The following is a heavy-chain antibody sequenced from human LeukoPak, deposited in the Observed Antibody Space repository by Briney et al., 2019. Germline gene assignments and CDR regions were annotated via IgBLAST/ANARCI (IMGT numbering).Heavy chain of an antibody. D-gene: IGHD3-10*01. CDR1: GFTFSTYN. V-gene: IGHV3-21*04. CDR3: AKEMVRGVMDY. CDR2: ITSSSSYA. J-gene: IGHJ4*02. Sequence: PGGSLRLSCEASGFTFSTYNMNWVRQAPGKRLEWVSSITSSSSYAFYADSVKGRFTISRDNAKSSLYLQMNSLRAEDTAVYYCAKEMVRGVMDYWGQGTLVTVSS.